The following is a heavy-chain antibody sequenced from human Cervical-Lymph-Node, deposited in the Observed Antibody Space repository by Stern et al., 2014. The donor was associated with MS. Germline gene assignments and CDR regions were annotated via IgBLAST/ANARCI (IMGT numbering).Heavy chain of an antibody. CDR1: GFSLSTTGVG. J-gene: IGHJ5*02. Sequence: HITLKASGPTLVKPTHTLTLTCTFSGFSLSTTGVGVGRLRQTPGKAPDWLAIIYWDDDKRYSPSFKNRVTISKDTTKNQVVLAMTNVDPEDAATYFCARRTSLPVILASSWFDPWGQGLLVTVSS. V-gene: IGHV2-5*02. CDR3: ARRTSLPVILASSWFDP. CDR2: IYWDDDK. D-gene: IGHD2/OR15-2a*01.